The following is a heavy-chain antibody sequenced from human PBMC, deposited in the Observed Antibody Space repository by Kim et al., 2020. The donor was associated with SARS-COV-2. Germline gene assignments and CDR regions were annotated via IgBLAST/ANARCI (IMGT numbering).Heavy chain of an antibody. D-gene: IGHD5-18*01. CDR3: AGPRNVDTAMATPYYYYGMDV. CDR1: GGTFSSYA. V-gene: IGHV1-69*04. Sequence: SVKVSCKASGGTFSSYAISWVRQAPGQGLEWMGRIIPILGIANYAQKFQGRVTITADKSTSKAYMELSSLRSEDTAVDYCAGPRNVDTAMATPYYYYGMDVWGQGTTVTVSS. CDR2: IIPILGIA. J-gene: IGHJ6*02.